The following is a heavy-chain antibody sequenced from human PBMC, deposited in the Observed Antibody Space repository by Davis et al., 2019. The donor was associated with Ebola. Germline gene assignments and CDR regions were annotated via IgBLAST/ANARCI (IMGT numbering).Heavy chain of an antibody. CDR2: IYYSGST. CDR3: ALRAYDYSNYYHYYYGMDV. CDR1: GGSISSSSYY. J-gene: IGHJ6*02. Sequence: SETLSLTCTVSGGSISSSSYYWGWIRQPPGKGLEWIGSIYYSGSTYYNPSLKSRVTISVDTSKNQFSLKLSSVTAADTAVYYCALRAYDYSNYYHYYYGMDVWGQGTTVTVSS. D-gene: IGHD4-11*01. V-gene: IGHV4-39*07.